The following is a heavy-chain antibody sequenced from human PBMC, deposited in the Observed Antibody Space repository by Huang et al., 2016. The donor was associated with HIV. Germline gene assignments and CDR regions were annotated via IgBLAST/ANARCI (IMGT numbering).Heavy chain of an antibody. J-gene: IGHJ4*02. D-gene: IGHD3-3*01. V-gene: IGHV3-23*04. CDR3: AKDFGVAAPYYFDL. CDR1: GFSFSSYA. Sequence: VESGGGSARSGGSLRLSCSASGFSFSSYALGWVRQSPGKGLEWVSSMRGSRGNTYYADSVKGRFTISRNNFDKNTVYLQMNNLKAADSGIYYCAKDFGVAAPYYFDLWGRGTPVSVSS. CDR2: MRGSRGNT.